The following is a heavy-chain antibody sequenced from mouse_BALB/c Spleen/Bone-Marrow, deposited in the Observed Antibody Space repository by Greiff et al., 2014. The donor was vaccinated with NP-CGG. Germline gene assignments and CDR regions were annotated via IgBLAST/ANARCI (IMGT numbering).Heavy chain of an antibody. J-gene: IGHJ4*01. CDR1: GFTFSHSW. CDR3: ACNYEDAMDY. CDR2: IRLKSTNYAT. D-gene: IGHD2-1*01. Sequence: EVKLMESGGGLVQPGGSMKLSCVASGFTFSHSWMNWVRQSPEKGLEWVAEIRLKSTNYATHYAESVNGRFTISRDDSKSSVYLQMNSLRAEDTAIYYCACNYEDAMDYWGQGTSVTVSS. V-gene: IGHV6-6*02.